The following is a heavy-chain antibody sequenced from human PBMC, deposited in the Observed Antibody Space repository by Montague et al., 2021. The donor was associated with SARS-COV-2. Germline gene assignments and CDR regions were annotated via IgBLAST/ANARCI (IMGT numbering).Heavy chain of an antibody. CDR3: ARLWDFYGSGSYKNSWFDP. Sequence: SETLSLTCAVSGGSISSSNWWSWVRQPPGKGLEWIGEIYHSGSTYFNPSLDSRLTMSVDTSKNHFYLKLSSVTAADTAVYYCARLWDFYGSGSYKNSWFDPWGQGTRVTVSS. CDR2: IYHSGST. CDR1: GGSISSSNW. J-gene: IGHJ5*02. V-gene: IGHV4-4*02. D-gene: IGHD3-10*01.